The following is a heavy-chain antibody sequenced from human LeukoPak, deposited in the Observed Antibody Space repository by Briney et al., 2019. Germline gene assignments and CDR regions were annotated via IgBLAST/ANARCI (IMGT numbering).Heavy chain of an antibody. CDR2: IYPRDGST. Sequence: ASVKVSCKASGYSFTSNYIHWVRQAPGQGLEWMGMIYPRDGSTSYAQKFQGRVTVTRDTSTSTVHMELCGLRSEDTAVYYCARDQEAFDYWGQGTLVTVSS. J-gene: IGHJ4*02. CDR3: ARDQEAFDY. CDR1: GYSFTSNY. V-gene: IGHV1-46*01.